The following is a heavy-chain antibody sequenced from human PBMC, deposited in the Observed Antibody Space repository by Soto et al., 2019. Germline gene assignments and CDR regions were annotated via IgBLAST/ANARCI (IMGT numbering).Heavy chain of an antibody. CDR2: INSDGTIS. CDR1: GFTFSSYA. Sequence: GSLRLSCAASGFTFSSYAMSWVRQAPGKGPEWLSGINSDGTISSYADSVKGRFTISRDNARNTLSLQMNSLRADDTAVYYCARLSGDHSAFFSYGMDAWGQGTTVTVSS. CDR3: ARLSGDHSAFFSYGMDA. D-gene: IGHD2-21*01. J-gene: IGHJ6*02. V-gene: IGHV3-74*01.